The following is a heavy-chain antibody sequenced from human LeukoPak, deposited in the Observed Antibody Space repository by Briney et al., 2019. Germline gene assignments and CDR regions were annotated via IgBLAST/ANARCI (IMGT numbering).Heavy chain of an antibody. J-gene: IGHJ4*02. CDR3: AKGPSRLLPKEFDY. D-gene: IGHD2-15*01. Sequence: GSLRLSCAASGFTFSNYAMSWVRQAPGKGLGWVSGISGSGGSTYYADSVKGRFTISRDHSKNTVYEQMNRLRAEDTAIYYSAKGPSRLLPKEFDYWGQGTLVTASS. CDR1: GFTFSNYA. CDR2: ISGSGGST. V-gene: IGHV3-23*01.